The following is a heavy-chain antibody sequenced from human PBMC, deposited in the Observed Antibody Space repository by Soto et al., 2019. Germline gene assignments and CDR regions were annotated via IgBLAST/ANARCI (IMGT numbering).Heavy chain of an antibody. CDR1: GGTFSSYA. Sequence: SVKVSCKASGGTFSSYAISWVRQAPGQGLEWMGGIIPIFGTANYAQKFQGRVTITADESTSTAYMELSSLRSEDTAVYYCARSVVPAVYYYYGMDVWGQGTTVTVSS. D-gene: IGHD2-2*01. CDR3: ARSVVPAVYYYYGMDV. J-gene: IGHJ6*02. CDR2: IIPIFGTA. V-gene: IGHV1-69*13.